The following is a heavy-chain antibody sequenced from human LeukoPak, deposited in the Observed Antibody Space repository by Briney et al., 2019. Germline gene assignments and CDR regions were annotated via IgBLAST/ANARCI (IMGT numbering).Heavy chain of an antibody. V-gene: IGHV3-23*01. CDR3: AKDSGYDFFVDYFDY. D-gene: IGHD5-12*01. CDR1: GFTFSGYA. CDR2: FSGGGDHT. Sequence: PGGSLRLSCAASGFTFSGYAMSWVRQAPGKGLEWVSTFSGGGDHTYYADSVKGRVTISRDKSKNTLHLQMNSLRVEDAAVYYCAKDSGYDFFVDYFDYWGQGTLVTVSS. J-gene: IGHJ4*02.